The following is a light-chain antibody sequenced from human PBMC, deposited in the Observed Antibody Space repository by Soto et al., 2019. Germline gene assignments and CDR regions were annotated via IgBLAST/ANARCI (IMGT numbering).Light chain of an antibody. Sequence: QSVLTQPPSASATPGQRVTISCSGSSSNIGNNYVYWYQHLPGTAPRLLIYRNAQRPSGVPDRFSGSKSGTSASLAISGLRSEDEADYYCAAWDDSLSGPVFGGGTKLTVL. V-gene: IGLV1-47*01. CDR2: RNA. CDR1: SSNIGNNY. CDR3: AAWDDSLSGPV. J-gene: IGLJ2*01.